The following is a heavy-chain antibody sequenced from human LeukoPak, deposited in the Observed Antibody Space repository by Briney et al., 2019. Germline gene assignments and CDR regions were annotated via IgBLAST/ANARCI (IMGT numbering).Heavy chain of an antibody. CDR1: GFTVSSNY. J-gene: IGHJ4*02. V-gene: IGHV3-53*01. D-gene: IGHD3-10*01. CDR3: ARDRGSGGFFYFDY. CDR2: IYSDGST. Sequence: GGSLRLSCAASGFTVSSNYMSWVRQAPGKGLEWVSVIYSDGSTYYADSVKGRFTISRDNSKNTLYLQLNNLRAEDTAVYFCARDRGSGGFFYFDYWGQGNLVTVSS.